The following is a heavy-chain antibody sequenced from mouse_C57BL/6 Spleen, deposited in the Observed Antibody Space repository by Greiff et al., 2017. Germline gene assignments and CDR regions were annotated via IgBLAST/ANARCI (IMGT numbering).Heavy chain of an antibody. CDR3: AKRNYYAMDY. V-gene: IGHV2-9*01. CDR1: GFSLTSYG. CDR2: IWGGGST. D-gene: IGHD2-1*01. Sequence: VQGVESGPGLVAPSQRLSIPCTVSGFSLTSYGVGWVRQPPGKGLEWLGGIWGGGSTNYNSALMSRLSISKDNYKSQVFLKMNSLQTDDTAMYYCAKRNYYAMDYWGQGTSVTVSS. J-gene: IGHJ4*01.